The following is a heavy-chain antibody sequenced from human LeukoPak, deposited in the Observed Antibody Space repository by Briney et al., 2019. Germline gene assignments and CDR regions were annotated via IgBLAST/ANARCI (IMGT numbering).Heavy chain of an antibody. V-gene: IGHV3-74*01. CDR1: GFTFSTYW. D-gene: IGHD3-22*01. CDR2: IRNDGRT. CDR3: ARAPSEIGGYLPGYFRH. Sequence: GSLRLSCAASGFTFSTYWMHWVRHAPGKGLVWVSRIRNDGRTNYAEYVEGRFTISRDNANNTLSLQMNSLRPEDTGVYYCARAPSEIGGYLPGYFRHWGEGTLVSVSS. J-gene: IGHJ1*01.